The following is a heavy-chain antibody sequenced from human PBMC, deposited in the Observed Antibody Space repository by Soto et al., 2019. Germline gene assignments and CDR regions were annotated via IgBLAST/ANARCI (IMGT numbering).Heavy chain of an antibody. Sequence: GGSLRLSCAASGFTFSSYEMNWVRRAPGKGLEWVSYISSSGSTIYYADSVKGRFTISRDNAKNSLYLQMNSLRAEDTAVYYCARDYVFGVVIVAFDIWGPGTMVTVSS. J-gene: IGHJ3*02. CDR3: ARDYVFGVVIVAFDI. V-gene: IGHV3-48*03. CDR2: ISSSGSTI. CDR1: GFTFSSYE. D-gene: IGHD3-3*01.